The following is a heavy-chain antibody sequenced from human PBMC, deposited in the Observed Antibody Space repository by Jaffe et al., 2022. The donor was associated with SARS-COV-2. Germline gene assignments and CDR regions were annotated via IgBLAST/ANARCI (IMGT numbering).Heavy chain of an antibody. Sequence: QVQLVESGGGVVQPGRSLRLSCAASGFTFSSYGMHWVRQAPGKGLEWVAVIWYDGSNKYYADSVKGRFTISRDNSKNTLYLQMNSLRAEDTAVYYCARGGIAVAGNAIDYWGQGTLVTVSS. CDR2: IWYDGSNK. V-gene: IGHV3-33*01. CDR3: ARGGIAVAGNAIDY. J-gene: IGHJ4*02. CDR1: GFTFSSYG. D-gene: IGHD6-19*01.